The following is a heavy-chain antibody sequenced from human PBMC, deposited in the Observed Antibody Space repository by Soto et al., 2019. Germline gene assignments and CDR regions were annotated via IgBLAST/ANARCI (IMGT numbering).Heavy chain of an antibody. CDR2: IWYDGSNK. J-gene: IGHJ4*02. CDR1: GFTFSSYG. D-gene: IGHD5-18*01. CDR3: ARDRVRDTAMVTIDY. Sequence: LRLSCAASGFTFSSYGMHWVRQAPGKGLEWVAVIWYDGSNKYYADSVKGRFTISRDNSKNTLCLQMNSLRAEDTAVYYCARDRVRDTAMVTIDYWGQGTLVTVSS. V-gene: IGHV3-33*01.